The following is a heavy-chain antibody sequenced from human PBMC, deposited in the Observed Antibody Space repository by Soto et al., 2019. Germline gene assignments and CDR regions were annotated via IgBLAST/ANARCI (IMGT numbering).Heavy chain of an antibody. CDR3: AKDLRTTISDYGMDV. D-gene: IGHD2-21*01. Sequence: QVQLVESGGGVVQPGGSLRLTCVASGFTFGSHGMHWVRQAPGKGLEWVAVISYDETNEYYVDSVKGRFTISRDNSKSTLYLQMNRLRPEDTAVYKCAKDLRTTISDYGMDVWGQGTTVTVSS. CDR1: GFTFGSHG. J-gene: IGHJ6*02. CDR2: ISYDETNE. V-gene: IGHV3-30*18.